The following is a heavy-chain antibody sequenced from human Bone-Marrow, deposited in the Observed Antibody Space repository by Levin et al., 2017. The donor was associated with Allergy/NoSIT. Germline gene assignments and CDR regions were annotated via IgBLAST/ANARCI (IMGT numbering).Heavy chain of an antibody. D-gene: IGHD6-19*01. CDR3: AKDTDSSGWQQTYYYYGMDV. CDR1: GFTFSSYA. CDR2: ISGSGGST. V-gene: IGHV3-23*01. Sequence: LSLTCAASGFTFSSYAMSWVRQAPGKGLEWVSAISGSGGSTYYADSVKGRFTISRDNSKNTLYLQMNSLRAEDTAVYYCAKDTDSSGWQQTYYYYGMDVWGQGTTVTVSS. J-gene: IGHJ6*02.